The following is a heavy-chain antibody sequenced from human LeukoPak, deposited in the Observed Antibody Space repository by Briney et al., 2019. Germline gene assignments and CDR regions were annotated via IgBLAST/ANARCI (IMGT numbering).Heavy chain of an antibody. CDR3: ARDPDSSGWYPAGGY. V-gene: IGHV3-7*03. D-gene: IGHD6-19*01. CDR1: GFTFSSYW. Sequence: GGSLRLSCAASGFTFSSYWMSWVRQAPGKGLEWVANIKQDGSEKYYVDSVKGRFTISRDNAKNSLYLQMNSLRAEDTAVYYCARDPDSSGWYPAGGYWGQGTLVTVSS. CDR2: IKQDGSEK. J-gene: IGHJ4*02.